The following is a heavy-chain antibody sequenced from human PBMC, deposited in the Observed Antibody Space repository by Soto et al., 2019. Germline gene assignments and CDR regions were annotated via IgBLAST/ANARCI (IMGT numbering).Heavy chain of an antibody. D-gene: IGHD2-2*01. V-gene: IGHV4-30-4*01. CDR3: GTVRASWYIDY. J-gene: IGHJ4*02. Sequence: QVQLHESGPGLVKPSQTLSLTCTVSGDSISSGGYYWSWIRQPPGKGLEWIAYISYSWTTYYNPSLKSRISXSXXTCKNHFSLELKSVTVADTAVYYCGTVRASWYIDYWGQGTLVTVSS. CDR2: ISYSWTT. CDR1: GDSISSGGYY.